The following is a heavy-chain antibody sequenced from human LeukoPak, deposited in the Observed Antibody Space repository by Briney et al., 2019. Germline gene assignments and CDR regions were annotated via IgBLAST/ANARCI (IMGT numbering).Heavy chain of an antibody. CDR2: IHYSGST. CDR3: ARVRDRSSYFYDLDY. D-gene: IGHD3-22*01. CDR1: GGSISSYY. Sequence: SETLSLTCTVSGGSISSYYWSWIRQPPGKGLEWIGYIHYSGSTNYNPSLKSRVTISVGTSKNQFSLKLSSVTAADTAVYYCARVRDRSSYFYDLDYWGQGTLVTVSS. J-gene: IGHJ4*02. V-gene: IGHV4-59*01.